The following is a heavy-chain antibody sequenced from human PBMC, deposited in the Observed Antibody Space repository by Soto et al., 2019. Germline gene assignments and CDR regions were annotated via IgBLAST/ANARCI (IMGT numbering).Heavy chain of an antibody. CDR3: AYGFRDGYNYHYFDY. CDR1: GGSVSSGSYY. D-gene: IGHD5-12*01. V-gene: IGHV4-61*01. CDR2: IYYSGST. J-gene: IGHJ4*02. Sequence: SETLSLTCTVSGGSVSSGSYYWSWIRQPPGKGLEWIGYIYYSGSTNYDPSLKSRVTISVDTSKNQFSLKLSSVTAADTAVYYCAYGFRDGYNYHYFDYWGQGTLVTVSS.